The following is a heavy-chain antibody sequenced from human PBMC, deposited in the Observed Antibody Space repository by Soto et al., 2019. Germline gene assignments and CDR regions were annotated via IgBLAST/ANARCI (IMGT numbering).Heavy chain of an antibody. CDR2: INRDGRST. CDR1: GFSFSDFG. Sequence: GGSLRLSCAGSGFSFSDFGMHWVRQAPGKGLEWVSGINRDGRSTGYADSMKGRFTISRDNAKNSLYLQMNSLRAEDTALYFCARAPGYYGDFFDYWGQGTLVTVSS. D-gene: IGHD4-17*01. J-gene: IGHJ4*02. V-gene: IGHV3-20*04. CDR3: ARAPGYYGDFFDY.